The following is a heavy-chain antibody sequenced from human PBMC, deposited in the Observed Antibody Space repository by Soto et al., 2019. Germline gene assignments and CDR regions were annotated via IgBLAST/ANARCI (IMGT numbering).Heavy chain of an antibody. J-gene: IGHJ5*02. D-gene: IGHD2-15*01. CDR1: GYSFTSYW. Sequence: GESLKISCKGSGYSFTSYWIGLMRQMHGKGLEWMGIIYPGDSDTRYSPSFQGQVTISADKSISTAYLQWSSLKASDTAMYYCARLGAGVVVAATSWFDPWGQGTLVTVSS. V-gene: IGHV5-51*01. CDR3: ARLGAGVVVAATSWFDP. CDR2: IYPGDSDT.